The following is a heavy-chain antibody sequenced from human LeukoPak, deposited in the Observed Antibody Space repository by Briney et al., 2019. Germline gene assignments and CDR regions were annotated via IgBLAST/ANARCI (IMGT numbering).Heavy chain of an antibody. V-gene: IGHV3-30*18. CDR1: GFTFSSYG. Sequence: PGGSLRLSCAASGFTFSSYGMHWVRQAPGKGLEWVAVISYDGSNKYYADSVKGRFTISRDNSKNTLYLQMNSLRAEDTAVYYCAKGIAAPTAYWGQGTLVTVSS. CDR3: AKGIAAPTAY. D-gene: IGHD6-6*01. J-gene: IGHJ4*02. CDR2: ISYDGSNK.